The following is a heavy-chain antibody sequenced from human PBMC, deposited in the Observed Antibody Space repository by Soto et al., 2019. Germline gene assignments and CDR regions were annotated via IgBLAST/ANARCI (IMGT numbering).Heavy chain of an antibody. J-gene: IGHJ4*02. CDR1: GGTFSSYT. Sequence: QVQLVQSGAEVKKPGSSVKVSCKASGGTFSSYTISWVRPAPGQGLEWMGRIIPILGIANYAQKFQGRVTITADKTTSTAYMELSSLRSEDTAVYYCAREMAYYYDSSGYFYGSFDYWGQGTLVTVSS. V-gene: IGHV1-69*08. CDR3: AREMAYYYDSSGYFYGSFDY. D-gene: IGHD3-22*01. CDR2: IIPILGIA.